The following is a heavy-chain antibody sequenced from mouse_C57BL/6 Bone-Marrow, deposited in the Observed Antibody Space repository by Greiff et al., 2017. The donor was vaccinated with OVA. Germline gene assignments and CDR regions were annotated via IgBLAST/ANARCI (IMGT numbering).Heavy chain of an antibody. CDR1: GFNIKDAY. J-gene: IGHJ3*01. CDR3: TTNGNYVGFAY. V-gene: IGHV14-4*01. CDR2: IDPENGDT. D-gene: IGHD2-1*01. Sequence: VQLQQSGAELVRPGASVKLSCTASGFNIKDAYMHWVKQRPEQGLEWIGWIDPENGDTEYASKFQGKATITADTSSNTAYLQLSSLTSEDTAVYYCTTNGNYVGFAYWGQGTLVTVSA.